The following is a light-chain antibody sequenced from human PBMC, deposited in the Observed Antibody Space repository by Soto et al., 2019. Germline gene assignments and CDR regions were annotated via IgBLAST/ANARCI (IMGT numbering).Light chain of an antibody. J-gene: IGKJ1*01. V-gene: IGKV1-9*01. Sequence: DIQLTQSPSFLSASVGDRVTITCRASQGISSYLAWYQQKPGKAPKLLIYAASTLQSGVPSRFSGSGSGTEFTLTISSLQPEDFATYYCQQLNSYHRTLGQGTKVDIK. CDR2: AAS. CDR3: QQLNSYHRT. CDR1: QGISSY.